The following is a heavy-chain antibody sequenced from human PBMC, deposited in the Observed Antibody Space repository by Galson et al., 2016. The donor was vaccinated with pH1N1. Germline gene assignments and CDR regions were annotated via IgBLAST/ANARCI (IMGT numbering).Heavy chain of an antibody. D-gene: IGHD4-17*01. CDR3: ASAGYGDYVGYFDY. CDR2: ISAYNGNT. J-gene: IGHJ4*02. CDR1: GYTFTSYG. V-gene: IGHV1-18*01. Sequence: SLKVSCKASGYTFTSYGISWVRQAPGQGLEWMGWISAYNGNTNYAQKLQGRVTTTTDTSTSTAHMELRSLRSDDTAVYYCASAGYGDYVGYFDYWGQGTLVTVSS.